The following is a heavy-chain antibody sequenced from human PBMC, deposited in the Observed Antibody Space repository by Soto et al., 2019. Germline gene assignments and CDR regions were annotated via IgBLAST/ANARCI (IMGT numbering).Heavy chain of an antibody. V-gene: IGHV1-8*02. Sequence: ASVKVSCKASGYTFINYDISWVRQATGQGLEWMGWMNPGSGKTGYANKFQGRVTMTRDASTSTAHLELSSLTSEDTAVYYCARPAGIAAATIDYWGQGTLVTVSS. J-gene: IGHJ4*02. CDR2: MNPGSGKT. D-gene: IGHD6-13*01. CDR3: ARPAGIAAATIDY. CDR1: GYTFINYD.